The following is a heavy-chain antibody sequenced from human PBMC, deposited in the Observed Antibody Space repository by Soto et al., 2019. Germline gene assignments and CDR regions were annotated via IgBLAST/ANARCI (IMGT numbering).Heavy chain of an antibody. Sequence: SETLSLTCSFFGGSIISTRYYWGWVRQPPGKGLEWLGSIYYTGATQYNPSLEGRVTMSVDTSMNQFSLKLRFVTAADSAIYYCAREDRDDNRGPGYWGQGTLVTVSS. CDR2: IYYTGAT. CDR1: GGSIISTRYY. V-gene: IGHV4-39*02. D-gene: IGHD1-1*01. CDR3: AREDRDDNRGPGY. J-gene: IGHJ4*02.